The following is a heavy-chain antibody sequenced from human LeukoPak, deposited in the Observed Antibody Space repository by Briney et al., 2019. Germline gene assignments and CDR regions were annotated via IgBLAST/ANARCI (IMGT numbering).Heavy chain of an antibody. CDR1: GFTFSGYA. J-gene: IGHJ3*02. Sequence: GGSLRLSCAASGFTFSGYAMNWVRQAPGKGLEWVSHIYSSDTTYADSVKGRFTISRDNAKNSLYLQMNSLRDEDTAVYYCARDLHYAFDIWGQGTMVAASS. CDR3: ARDLHYAFDI. CDR2: IYSSDTT. V-gene: IGHV3-48*02. D-gene: IGHD3-10*01.